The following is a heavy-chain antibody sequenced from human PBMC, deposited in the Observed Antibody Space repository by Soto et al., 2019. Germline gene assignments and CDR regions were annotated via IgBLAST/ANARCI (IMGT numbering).Heavy chain of an antibody. D-gene: IGHD2-15*01. CDR1: GYTFTSYA. CDR3: ARSGYCSGGSCYRPDFDY. V-gene: IGHV1-2*04. Sequence: ASVKVSCKASGYTFTSYAMHWVRQAPGQGLEWMGWINPNSGGTNYAQKFQGWVTMTRDTSISTAYMELSRLRSDDTAVYYCARSGYCSGGSCYRPDFDYWGQGTLVXVSS. CDR2: INPNSGGT. J-gene: IGHJ4*02.